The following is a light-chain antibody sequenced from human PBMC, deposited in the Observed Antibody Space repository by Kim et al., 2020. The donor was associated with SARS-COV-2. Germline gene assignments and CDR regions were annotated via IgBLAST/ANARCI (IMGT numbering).Light chain of an antibody. CDR3: QTWGTGIRV. Sequence: SVKLTCTLGSGYSSYSIAWHQQQPEKGPRYLMKLNSDGSHSKGDGIPDRFSGSSSGAERYLTISSLQSEDEADYYCQTWGTGIRVFGGGTQLTVL. V-gene: IGLV4-69*01. CDR1: SGYSSYS. CDR2: LNSDGSH. J-gene: IGLJ3*02.